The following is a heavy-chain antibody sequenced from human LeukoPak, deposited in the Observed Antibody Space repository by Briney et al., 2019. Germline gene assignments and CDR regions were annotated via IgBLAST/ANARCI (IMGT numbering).Heavy chain of an antibody. Sequence: GGTLRLSCAASGFTVSSNEMSWVRQAPGKGLEWVSSISGGSTYYADSRKGRFTISRDNSKNTLYFQMNSLRAEDTAVYYCARAGPSSSWHRFDYWGQGTLVTVSS. J-gene: IGHJ4*02. D-gene: IGHD6-13*01. CDR3: ARAGPSSSWHRFDY. CDR1: GFTVSSNE. V-gene: IGHV3-38-3*01. CDR2: ISGGST.